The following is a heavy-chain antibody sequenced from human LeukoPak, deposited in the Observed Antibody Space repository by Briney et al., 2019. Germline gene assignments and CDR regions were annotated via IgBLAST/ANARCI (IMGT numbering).Heavy chain of an antibody. J-gene: IGHJ4*02. CDR3: TRGGLTVAGTFDS. CDR2: VRYDESNT. CDR1: GLTFSRHG. D-gene: IGHD6-19*01. V-gene: IGHV3-30*02. Sequence: GGSLRLSCAASGLTFSRHGMHWVRQTPGKGLEWISFVRYDESNTQYADSVKGRFIISRDNSRNTLYLQMNSLRSEDTAVYYCTRGGLTVAGTFDSWGQGTRVTVSS.